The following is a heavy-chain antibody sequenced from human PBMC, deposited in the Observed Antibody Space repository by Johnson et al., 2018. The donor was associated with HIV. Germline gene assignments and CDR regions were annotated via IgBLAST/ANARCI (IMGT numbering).Heavy chain of an antibody. CDR1: GFTFSNYG. V-gene: IGHV3-33*01. Sequence: HVQLVESGGGVVPPGRSLRLSCVASGFTFSNYGMHWVRQAPGKGLEWVAAVWYDGSNKYYGDPVKGRFTISRDNSKNMVYLQMNSLRAEDTAVYYCAREATYYDYVWGSYAFDIWGQGTMVTVSS. D-gene: IGHD3-16*01. J-gene: IGHJ3*02. CDR2: VWYDGSNK. CDR3: AREATYYDYVWGSYAFDI.